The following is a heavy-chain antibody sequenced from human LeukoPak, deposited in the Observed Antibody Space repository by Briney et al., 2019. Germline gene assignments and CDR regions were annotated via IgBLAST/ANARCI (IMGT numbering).Heavy chain of an antibody. D-gene: IGHD3-10*01. CDR1: GGSISSYY. Sequence: SETLSLTCTVSGGSISSYYWSWIRQPAGKGLEWIGRIYTSGSTNYNPSLKSRVTMSVDTSKNQFSLKLSSVTAADTVVYYCVGDYGSWSYRFDYWGQGAQVTVSA. V-gene: IGHV4-4*07. CDR2: IYTSGST. J-gene: IGHJ4*02. CDR3: VGDYGSWSYRFDY.